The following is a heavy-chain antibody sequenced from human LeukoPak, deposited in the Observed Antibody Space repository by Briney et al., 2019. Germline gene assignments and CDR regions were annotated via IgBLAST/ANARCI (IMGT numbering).Heavy chain of an antibody. CDR3: AEGNSGYWYFDL. CDR2: ISGSGGST. J-gene: IGHJ2*01. V-gene: IGHV3-23*01. CDR1: GFTFSSSA. Sequence: PGGSLRLSCAASGFTFSSSAMSWVRQVPGKGLEWVSSISGSGGSTYYADSVKGRFTISIDKSKNTLYLQMNSLRAEDTALYYRAEGNSGYWYFDLWGRGTLVTVTS. D-gene: IGHD2-21*01.